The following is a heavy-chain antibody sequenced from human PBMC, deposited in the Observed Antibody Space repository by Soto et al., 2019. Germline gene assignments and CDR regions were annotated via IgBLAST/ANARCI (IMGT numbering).Heavy chain of an antibody. V-gene: IGHV4-30-2*01. CDR2: IYHSGST. CDR1: GGSISSGCYS. CDR3: ARALAYYDILTGYYYYYYGMDV. J-gene: IGHJ6*02. D-gene: IGHD3-9*01. Sequence: SETLALTCAVSGGSISSGCYSWSWIRQPPGKGLEWIGYIYHSGSTYYNPSLKSRVTISVDRSKNQFSLKLSSVTAADTAVYYCARALAYYDILTGYYYYYYGMDVWGQGTTVNVSS.